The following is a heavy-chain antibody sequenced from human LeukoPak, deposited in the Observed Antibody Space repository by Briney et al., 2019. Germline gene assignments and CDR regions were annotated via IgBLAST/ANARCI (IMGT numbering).Heavy chain of an antibody. V-gene: IGHV3-11*04. CDR2: ISSTGQII. CDR1: GFTFSDYY. J-gene: IGHJ3*02. CDR3: ARELKRYNWKGQAFDN. Sequence: PGGSLRLSCAASGFTFSDYYMSWMRQGPGQGLEWISYISSTGQIIYYADSVKGRFTISRDNAKNSLYLQMNSLRAEDTAVYYCARELKRYNWKGQAFDNWGQGKMVTVSS. D-gene: IGHD1-20*01.